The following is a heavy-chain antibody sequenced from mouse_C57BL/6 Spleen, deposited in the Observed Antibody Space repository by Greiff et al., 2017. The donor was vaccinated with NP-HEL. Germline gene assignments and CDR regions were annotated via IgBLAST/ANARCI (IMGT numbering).Heavy chain of an antibody. Sequence: VQLQQSGAELVRPGASVTLSCKASGYTFTDYEMHWVKQTPVHGLEWIGALDPETGGTAYNQKFKGKAILTADKSSSTAYMELRILTSEDSAVYYCTRTGVLRGYFDVWGTGTTVTVSS. CDR2: LDPETGGT. D-gene: IGHD1-1*01. CDR1: GYTFTDYE. J-gene: IGHJ1*03. CDR3: TRTGVLRGYFDV. V-gene: IGHV1-15*01.